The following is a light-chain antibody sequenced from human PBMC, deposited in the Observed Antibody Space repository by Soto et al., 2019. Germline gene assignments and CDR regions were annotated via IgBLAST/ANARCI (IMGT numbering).Light chain of an antibody. V-gene: IGKV3-15*01. CDR2: GAS. CDR3: QQYNYYPPYT. J-gene: IGKJ2*01. CDR1: QSVSIN. Sequence: ETGMTQSPATLSVSPGERATLSCRASQSVSINLAWYQQKPGQAPRLLIYGASTRATGIPARFTGSGSGTEFTLTISSLQSEDFAVYYCQQYNYYPPYTFGRGTRLDIK.